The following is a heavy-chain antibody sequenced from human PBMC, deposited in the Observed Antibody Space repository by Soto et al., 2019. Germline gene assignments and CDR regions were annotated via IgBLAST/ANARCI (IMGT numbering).Heavy chain of an antibody. CDR1: GGTFSNYV. J-gene: IGHJ4*02. CDR2: IIPISGAA. V-gene: IGHV1-69*06. CDR3: ARGLPPYDFWSGHIMGY. Sequence: SVKVSCKASGGTFSNYVVNWVRQAPGQGLEWMGRIIPISGAANYAQKFQGRVTITADKSTSTSYMELSSLRSEDTAVYYCARGLPPYDFWSGHIMGYWGQGTLVTVSS. D-gene: IGHD3-3*01.